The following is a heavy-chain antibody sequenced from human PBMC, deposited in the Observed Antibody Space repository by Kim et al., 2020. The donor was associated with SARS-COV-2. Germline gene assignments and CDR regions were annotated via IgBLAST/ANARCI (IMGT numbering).Heavy chain of an antibody. CDR2: IYPDDSDT. CDR1: GYSFTTYW. J-gene: IGHJ4*02. CDR3: ARRSYGSGRKPFDY. V-gene: IGHV5-51*01. D-gene: IGHD3-10*01. Sequence: GESLKISCKGSGYSFTTYWIGWVRQMPGKGLEWMGIIYPDDSDTRYSPSFQGQVTISVDQSISTAYLQWSSLQASYTAMYYCARRSYGSGRKPFDYWGQGTLVTVSS.